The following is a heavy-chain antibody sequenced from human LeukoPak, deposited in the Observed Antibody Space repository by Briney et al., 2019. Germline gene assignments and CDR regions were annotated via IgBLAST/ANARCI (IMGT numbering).Heavy chain of an antibody. CDR3: ARGRGKIFDY. Sequence: SETLSLTCTVSGGSISSYYWSWIRQPPGKGLEWIGYIYYSGSTNYNPSLKSRVTISVDTSKNQFSLKLSSVTAADTAVYYRARGRGKIFDYWGQGALVTVSS. CDR1: GGSISSYY. J-gene: IGHJ4*02. CDR2: IYYSGST. V-gene: IGHV4-59*01.